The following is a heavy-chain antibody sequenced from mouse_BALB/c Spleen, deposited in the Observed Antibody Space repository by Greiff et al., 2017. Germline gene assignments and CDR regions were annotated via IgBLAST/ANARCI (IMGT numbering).Heavy chain of an antibody. CDR1: GFTFSSYT. D-gene: IGHD2-1*01. J-gene: IGHJ4*01. CDR2: ISNGGGST. Sequence: EVKVVESGGGLVQPGGSLKLSCAASGFTFSSYTMSWVRQTPEKRLEWVAYISNGGGSTYYPDTVKGRFTISRDNAKNTLYLQMSSLKSEDTAMYYCARHYGNYVYYYAMDYWGQGTSVTVSS. V-gene: IGHV5-12-2*01. CDR3: ARHYGNYVYYYAMDY.